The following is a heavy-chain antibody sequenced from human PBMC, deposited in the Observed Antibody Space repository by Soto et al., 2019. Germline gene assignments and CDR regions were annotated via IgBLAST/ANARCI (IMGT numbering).Heavy chain of an antibody. J-gene: IGHJ5*02. CDR1: GYTFNNYG. CDR3: ARDWRGAEGFDP. V-gene: IGHV1-18*01. CDR2: IGTHNGDT. Sequence: QVQLVQSGTEVKKPGASVKVSCKASGYTFNNYGFSWVRQAPGQGLEWRGWIGTHNGDTTYAQSCQGRVTMTTDTATTTAYMELRSLTLDDTALYFCARDWRGAEGFDPWGQGTLVIVSS. D-gene: IGHD3-3*01.